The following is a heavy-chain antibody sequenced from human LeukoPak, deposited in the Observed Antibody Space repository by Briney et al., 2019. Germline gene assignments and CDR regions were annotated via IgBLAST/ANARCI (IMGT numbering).Heavy chain of an antibody. CDR2: ISAYNGNT. Sequence: ASVKVSCKASGYTFTSYGISWVRQAPGQGLEWMGWISAYNGNTNYAQKLQGRVTMTTDTSTSTAYMELSSLRSEDTAIYYCAIVQYTLLPGYLNYMEVWGKGTTVTISS. CDR3: AIVQYTLLPGYLNYMEV. CDR1: GYTFTSYG. J-gene: IGHJ6*03. V-gene: IGHV1-18*01. D-gene: IGHD3-9*01.